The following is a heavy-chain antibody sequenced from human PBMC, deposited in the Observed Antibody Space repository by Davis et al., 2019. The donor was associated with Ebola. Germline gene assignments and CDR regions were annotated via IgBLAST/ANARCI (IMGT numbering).Heavy chain of an antibody. CDR3: ARDRAALGYCSGGSCYPLVNWFDP. CDR2: IRSKANSYAT. J-gene: IGHJ5*02. V-gene: IGHV3-73*01. D-gene: IGHD2-15*01. Sequence: GESLKISCAASGFTFSGSAMHWVRQASGKGLEWVGRIRSKANSYATAYAASVKGRFTISRDDSKNTAYLQMNSLKTEDTAVYYCARDRAALGYCSGGSCYPLVNWFDPWGQGTLVTVSS. CDR1: GFTFSGSA.